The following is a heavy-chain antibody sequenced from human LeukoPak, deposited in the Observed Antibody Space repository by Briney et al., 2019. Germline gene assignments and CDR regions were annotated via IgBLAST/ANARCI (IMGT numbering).Heavy chain of an antibody. CDR1: GFTFSSYA. D-gene: IGHD5-24*01. Sequence: PGGSLRLSCAASGFTFSSYAMSWVRQAPGKGLEWVAVISYDGSNKYYADSVKGRFTISRDNSKNTLYLQMNSLRAEDTAVYYCAKAEMADLDYWGQGTLVTVSS. CDR3: AKAEMADLDY. J-gene: IGHJ4*02. CDR2: ISYDGSNK. V-gene: IGHV3-30*18.